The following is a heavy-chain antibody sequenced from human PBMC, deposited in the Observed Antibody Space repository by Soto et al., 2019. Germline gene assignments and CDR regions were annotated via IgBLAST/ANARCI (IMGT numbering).Heavy chain of an antibody. CDR2: VNHSGST. CDR1: GGSFSGYY. D-gene: IGHD6-13*01. CDR3: ARGQSGIAAAGDY. Sequence: QVQLQQWGAGLLKPSETLSLTCAVYGGSFSGYYWSWIRQPPGKGLEWIGEVNHSGSTNYNPSLKSRVPISVDAPKHRFSLKLSSVTAAAAAVYYCARGQSGIAAAGDYWGQGTLVTVSS. V-gene: IGHV4-34*01. J-gene: IGHJ4*02.